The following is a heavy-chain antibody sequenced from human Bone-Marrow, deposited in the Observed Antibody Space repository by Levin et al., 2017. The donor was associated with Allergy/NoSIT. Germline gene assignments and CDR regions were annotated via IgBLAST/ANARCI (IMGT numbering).Heavy chain of an antibody. Sequence: GESLKISCAASGFTFSNAWMSWVRQAPGKGLEWVGRIKSKTDGGTTDYAAPVKGRFTISRDDSKNTLYLQMNSLKTEDTAVYYCTTTVYGDYGYFDAFDIWGQGTMVTVSS. D-gene: IGHD4-17*01. CDR3: TTTVYGDYGYFDAFDI. CDR2: IKSKTDGGTT. CDR1: GFTFSNAW. J-gene: IGHJ3*02. V-gene: IGHV3-15*01.